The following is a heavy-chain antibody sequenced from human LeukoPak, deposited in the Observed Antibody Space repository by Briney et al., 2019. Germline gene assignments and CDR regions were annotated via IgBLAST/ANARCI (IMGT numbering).Heavy chain of an antibody. Sequence: SETLSLTCTVSGGSISSYYWSWIRQPPGKGLEWIGYIYYSGSTNYNPSLKSRVTISVDTSKNQFSLKLSSVTAADTAVYYCAAAAGDYYYMDVWGKGTTVTVSS. CDR1: GGSISSYY. D-gene: IGHD6-13*01. CDR3: AAAAGDYYYMDV. J-gene: IGHJ6*03. V-gene: IGHV4-59*12. CDR2: IYYSGST.